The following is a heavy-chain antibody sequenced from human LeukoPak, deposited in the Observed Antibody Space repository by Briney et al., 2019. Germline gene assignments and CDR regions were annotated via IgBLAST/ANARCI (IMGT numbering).Heavy chain of an antibody. CDR2: ISNNGGST. CDR3: ARTTIAAREADY. CDR1: GFTFSRYS. J-gene: IGHJ4*02. V-gene: IGHV3-64*02. Sequence: GSLRLSCAASGFTFSRYSMHWVRQAPGKGLEYVSAISNNGGSTFYADSVNGRFTISRDNSKNTLYLQMGSLRTEDMAVYYCARTTIAAREADYWGQGTLVTVSS. D-gene: IGHD6-6*01.